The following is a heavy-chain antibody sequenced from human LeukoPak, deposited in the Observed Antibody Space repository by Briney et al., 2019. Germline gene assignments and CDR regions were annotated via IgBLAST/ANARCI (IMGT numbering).Heavy chain of an antibody. D-gene: IGHD3-22*01. J-gene: IGHJ4*02. CDR3: ARAHFYDSSAYDY. CDR2: ITSSGSAI. Sequence: GGSLRLSCAASGFTFSSYEMNWVRQAPGKGLEWVSYITSSGSAIYYADSVKGRFTTSRDNAKNSLFLQMNSLRAEDTAVYYCARAHFYDSSAYDYWGQGTLVTVSS. CDR1: GFTFSSYE. V-gene: IGHV3-48*03.